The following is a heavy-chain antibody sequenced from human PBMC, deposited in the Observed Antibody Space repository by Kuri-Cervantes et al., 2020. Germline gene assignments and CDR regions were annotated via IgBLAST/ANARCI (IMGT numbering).Heavy chain of an antibody. V-gene: IGHV3-7*01. Sequence: GGSLRLSCAASGFTFSSYWMSWVRQAPGKGLEWVANIKQDGSEKYYVDSVKGRFTISRDNAKNSLYLQMNSLRAEDTAVYYCARGLRWYDILTGYYYYYGMDVWGQGTTVTVS. J-gene: IGHJ6*02. CDR2: IKQDGSEK. CDR3: ARGLRWYDILTGYYYYYGMDV. D-gene: IGHD3-9*01. CDR1: GFTFSSYW.